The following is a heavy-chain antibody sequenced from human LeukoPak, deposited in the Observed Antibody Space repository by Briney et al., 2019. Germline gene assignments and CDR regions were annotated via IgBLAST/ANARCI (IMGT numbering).Heavy chain of an antibody. CDR2: IKQDGSEK. CDR3: ARAGKDYGDYGDY. D-gene: IGHD4-17*01. V-gene: IGHV3-7*01. CDR1: GFTFSSYW. J-gene: IGHJ4*02. Sequence: PGGSLRLSCAASGFTFSSYWMSWVRQAPGNGLEWVANIKQDGSEKYYVDSVKGRFTISRDNAKNSLYLQMNSLRAEDTAVYYCARAGKDYGDYGDYWGQGTLVTVSS.